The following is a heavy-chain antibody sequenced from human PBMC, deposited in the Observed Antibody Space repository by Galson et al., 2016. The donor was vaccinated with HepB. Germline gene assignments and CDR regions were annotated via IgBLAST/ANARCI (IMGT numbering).Heavy chain of an antibody. CDR1: GFTFSTPD. J-gene: IGHJ4*02. CDR2: ISGIGENT. V-gene: IGHV3-23*01. Sequence: SLRLSCAASGFTFSTPDMSWVRQAPGKGLEWVSAISGIGENTHYADSVKGRFTISRDTSKNTLFLQMNNPRGEDTAVSYCAKDGLQFSGSGGQGAVVTVSS. D-gene: IGHD5-24*01. CDR3: AKDGLQFSGS.